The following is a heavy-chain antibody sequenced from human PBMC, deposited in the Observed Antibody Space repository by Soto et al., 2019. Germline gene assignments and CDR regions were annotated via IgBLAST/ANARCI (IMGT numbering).Heavy chain of an antibody. D-gene: IGHD3-22*01. Sequence: QVQLQESGPGLVKPSQTLSLTCTVSGGSISRGDYYWSWIRQHPGKGLEWIGTMYFSGTNYYNPSLKSRVTIPVDTSKNQFSLNLSSVTAADTAVYYCARRDRSGFSYWLDTWGQGPLVTVSS. CDR2: MYFSGTN. J-gene: IGHJ5*02. CDR3: ARRDRSGFSYWLDT. CDR1: GGSISRGDYY. V-gene: IGHV4-31*03.